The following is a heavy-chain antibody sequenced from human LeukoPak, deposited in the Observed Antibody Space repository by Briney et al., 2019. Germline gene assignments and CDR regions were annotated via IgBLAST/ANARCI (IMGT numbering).Heavy chain of an antibody. J-gene: IGHJ5*02. V-gene: IGHV3-20*04. Sequence: GGSQRLSCAASGSTFDDYGMTWVRQAPGKGLEWVSGINWNGGRTGYADSVKGRFTISRDNAKNSLYLQMNSLRAEDTALYYCAREGVKRAVAGTWFDPWGQGTLVTVSS. CDR1: GSTFDDYG. D-gene: IGHD6-19*01. CDR2: INWNGGRT. CDR3: AREGVKRAVAGTWFDP.